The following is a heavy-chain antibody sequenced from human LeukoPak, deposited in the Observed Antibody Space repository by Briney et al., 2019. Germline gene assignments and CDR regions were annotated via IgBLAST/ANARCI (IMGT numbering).Heavy chain of an antibody. CDR3: AKEDGQAYSSGWYPPDAFDI. Sequence: GGSLRLSCAASGLTFSSHWMHWVRQAPGKGLEWLAFISWDGNVKTCADSVEGRFTISRDNSKNTLYLQMNSLRAEDTAVYYCAKEDGQAYSSGWYPPDAFDIWGQGTMVTVSS. V-gene: IGHV3-30*18. J-gene: IGHJ3*02. CDR2: ISWDGNVK. CDR1: GLTFSSHW. D-gene: IGHD6-19*01.